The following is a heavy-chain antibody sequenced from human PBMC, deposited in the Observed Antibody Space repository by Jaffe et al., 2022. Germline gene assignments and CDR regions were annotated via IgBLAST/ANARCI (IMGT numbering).Heavy chain of an antibody. CDR3: ARHGGVYCSGASCFSGSYYYMDV. Sequence: QLQLQESGPGLVRPSETLSLTCTVSGGSISSTNYYWGWIRQPPGKGLEWIGSIYYSGTTYDNPSLKSRVTISEDTSKDQFSLKLSSVTAADTAVYYCARHGGVYCSGASCFSGSYYYMDVWGKGTTVIVSS. V-gene: IGHV4-39*01. D-gene: IGHD2-15*01. CDR2: IYYSGTT. J-gene: IGHJ6*03. CDR1: GGSISSTNYY.